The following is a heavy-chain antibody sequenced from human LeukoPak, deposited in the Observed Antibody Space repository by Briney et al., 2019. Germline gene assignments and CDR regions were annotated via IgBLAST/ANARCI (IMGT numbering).Heavy chain of an antibody. CDR3: AKVYYYDSSGYSLGLENYYYMDV. CDR2: ISGSGGST. CDR1: GFTFSSYA. Sequence: PGGSLRLSCAASGFTFSSYAMSWVRQAPGKGLEWVSAISGSGGSTYYADSVKGRFTISRDNSKNTLYLQMNSLRAEDTAVYYCAKVYYYDSSGYSLGLENYYYMDVWGKGTTVTVSS. D-gene: IGHD3-22*01. J-gene: IGHJ6*03. V-gene: IGHV3-23*01.